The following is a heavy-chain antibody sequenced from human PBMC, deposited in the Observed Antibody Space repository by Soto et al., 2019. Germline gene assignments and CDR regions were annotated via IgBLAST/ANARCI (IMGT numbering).Heavy chain of an antibody. J-gene: IGHJ6*02. V-gene: IGHV4-59*01. CDR2: IYYSGST. CDR3: ARRGLTYYYDSSGDISGDYYGMDV. Sequence: SETLSLTCTVSGGSISSYYWSWIRQPPGKGLEWIGYIYYSGSTNYNPSLKSRVTISVDTSKNQFSLKLSSVTAADTAVYYCARRGLTYYYDSSGDISGDYYGMDVWGQGTTVTVSS. CDR1: GGSISSYY. D-gene: IGHD3-22*01.